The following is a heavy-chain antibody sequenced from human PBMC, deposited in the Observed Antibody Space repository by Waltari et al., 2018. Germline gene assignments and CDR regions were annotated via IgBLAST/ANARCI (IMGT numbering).Heavy chain of an antibody. D-gene: IGHD3-22*01. Sequence: EVQLVQSGAEVKKPGESLKISCQASGYTFTLHWIGWVRQTPGKGLAWMGIIYPGDSDLGDRPTFQGQVSISADKYMKTAYLQWSSLKAADSGMYYCARRNSSGAYGHSHPLDLWGQGTRVTVSS. CDR3: ARRNSSGAYGHSHPLDL. CDR2: IYPGDSDL. V-gene: IGHV5-51*03. CDR1: GYTFTLHW. J-gene: IGHJ5*02.